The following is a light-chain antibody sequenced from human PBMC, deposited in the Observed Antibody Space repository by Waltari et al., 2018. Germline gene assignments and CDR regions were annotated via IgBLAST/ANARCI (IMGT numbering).Light chain of an antibody. CDR2: FDS. V-gene: IGLV3-21*04. J-gene: IGLJ2*01. CDR1: HIGAQS. Sequence: SYVLTQPHSVSVAPGKTASITCGGNHIGAQSVNWSQQKPGQAPILLIYFDSDRPSGIPDRFSGSNSGHTATLTISRVEAGDEAAYYCQVWDTSADHLVVFGGGTNLTVV. CDR3: QVWDTSADHLVV.